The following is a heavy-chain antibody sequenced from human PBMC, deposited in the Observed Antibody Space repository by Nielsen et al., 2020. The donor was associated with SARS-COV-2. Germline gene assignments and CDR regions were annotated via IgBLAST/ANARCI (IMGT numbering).Heavy chain of an antibody. Sequence: GESLKISCAASGFTFSSYAMSWVRQAPGKGLEWVSAISGSGGSTYYADSVKGRFTISRDNSKNTLYLQMNSLRAEDTAVYYCAKEKYQVLNNGMDVWGQGTTVTVCS. CDR3: AKEKYQVLNNGMDV. CDR1: GFTFSSYA. V-gene: IGHV3-23*01. J-gene: IGHJ6*02. D-gene: IGHD2-2*01. CDR2: ISGSGGST.